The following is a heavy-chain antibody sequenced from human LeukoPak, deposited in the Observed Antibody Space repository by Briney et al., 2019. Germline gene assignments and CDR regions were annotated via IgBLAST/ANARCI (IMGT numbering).Heavy chain of an antibody. D-gene: IGHD6-13*01. V-gene: IGHV3-33*06. CDR2: IWYDGSNK. Sequence: GGSLRLSCAASGFTFSSYGMHWVRQAPGKGLEWVAVIWYDGSNKYYADSVKGRFTISRDNSKNTLYLQMNSLRAEDTAVYYCAKDFFSKQMGFVGYSSSWYVSTFDYWGQGTLVTVSS. CDR1: GFTFSSYG. J-gene: IGHJ4*02. CDR3: AKDFFSKQMGFVGYSSSWYVSTFDY.